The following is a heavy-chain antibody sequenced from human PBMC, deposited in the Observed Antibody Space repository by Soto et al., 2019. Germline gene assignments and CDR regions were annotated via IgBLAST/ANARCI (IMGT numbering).Heavy chain of an antibody. CDR3: ARHLVLMGTGTFPFDP. J-gene: IGHJ5*02. V-gene: IGHV5-10-1*03. CDR2: IDPSDSYT. D-gene: IGHD3-16*01. Sequence: EVQLVQSGAEVKKPGESLRISCKGSGYSFTSYWISWVRQMPGKGLEWMGRIDPSDSYTNYSPSFQGHVTISADKSISTAYLQWSSLKASDTAMYYCARHLVLMGTGTFPFDPWGQGTLVTVSS. CDR1: GYSFTSYW.